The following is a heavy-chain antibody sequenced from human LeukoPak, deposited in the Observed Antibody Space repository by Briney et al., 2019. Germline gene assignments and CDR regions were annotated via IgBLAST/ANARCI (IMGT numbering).Heavy chain of an antibody. CDR1: GGSFSGYY. J-gene: IGHJ5*02. CDR2: INHSGST. D-gene: IGHD6-13*01. Sequence: PSETLSLTCAVYGGSFSGYYWSWIRQPPGKGPEWIGEINHSGSTNYNPSLKSRVTISVDTSKNQFSLKLSSVTAADTAVYYCARLLGIAAAGTCWFDPWGQGTLVTVSS. CDR3: ARLLGIAAAGTCWFDP. V-gene: IGHV4-34*01.